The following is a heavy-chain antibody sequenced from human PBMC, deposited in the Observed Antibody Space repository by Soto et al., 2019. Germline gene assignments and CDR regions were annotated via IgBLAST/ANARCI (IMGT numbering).Heavy chain of an antibody. D-gene: IGHD1-26*01. CDR1: GGSISSGGYY. CDR3: ARVRGGGPFDD. Sequence: SETLSLTSTVSGGSISSGGYYWSRIRQHPGKGLEWTGYIYYSGSTYYNPSLKSRVTISVDTSKNQFSLKLTSVTAADTAVYYCARVRGGGPFDDWGQGTLVTVSS. CDR2: IYYSGST. V-gene: IGHV4-31*03. J-gene: IGHJ4*02.